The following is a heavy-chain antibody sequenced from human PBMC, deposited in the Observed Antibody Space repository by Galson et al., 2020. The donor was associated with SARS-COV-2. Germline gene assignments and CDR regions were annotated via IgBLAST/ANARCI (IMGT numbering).Heavy chain of an antibody. CDR2: IIPIFGTA. CDR1: GGTFSSYA. Sequence: SVKVSCKASGGTFSSYAISWVRQAPGQGLEWMGGIIPIFGTANYAQKFQGRVTITADESTSTAYMELSSLRSEDTAVYYCARDVVVVAARTYYYYGMDVWGQGTTVTVSS. CDR3: ARDVVVVAARTYYYYGMDV. V-gene: IGHV1-69*13. J-gene: IGHJ6*02. D-gene: IGHD2-15*01.